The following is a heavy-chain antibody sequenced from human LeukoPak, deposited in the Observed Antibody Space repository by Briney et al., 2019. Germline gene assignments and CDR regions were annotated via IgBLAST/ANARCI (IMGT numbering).Heavy chain of an antibody. CDR1: GGTFSSHA. Sequence: ASVKVSCKASGGTFSSHAITWVRQAPGQGLEWMGGIIPILGSANNAQKFQGRVSITTDESTSTAYMELSGLRSEDTAVYYCARGSNFSFHQLRWYYMDVWGKGTTVTVSS. CDR2: IIPILGSA. J-gene: IGHJ6*03. V-gene: IGHV1-69*05. CDR3: ARGSNFSFHQLRWYYMDV. D-gene: IGHD2-2*01.